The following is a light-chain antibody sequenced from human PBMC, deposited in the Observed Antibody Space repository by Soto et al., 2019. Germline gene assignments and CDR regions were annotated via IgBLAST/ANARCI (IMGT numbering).Light chain of an antibody. Sequence: QAVLTQSPSASASLGASVKLTCTVSSGYSSYAIAWHQQQPEKGLRYLMKLNSDGSHSKGDGIPDRFSGSSSGAERYLTISSLQSEDEADYYCQTWGTGIAVFGGGTQLTVL. CDR3: QTWGTGIAV. CDR1: SGYSSYA. V-gene: IGLV4-69*01. J-gene: IGLJ7*01. CDR2: LNSDGSH.